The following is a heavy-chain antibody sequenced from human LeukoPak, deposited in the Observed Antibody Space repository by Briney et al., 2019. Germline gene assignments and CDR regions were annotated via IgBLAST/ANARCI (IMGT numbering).Heavy chain of an antibody. Sequence: GGSLRLSCAASGFTFSSYAMHWVRQAPGKGLEWVAVISYGGSNKYYADSAKGRFTISRDNSKNTLYLQMNSLRAEDTAVYYCARDTYYYDSSGYTDYWGQGTLVTVSS. CDR1: GFTFSSYA. D-gene: IGHD3-22*01. J-gene: IGHJ4*02. CDR3: ARDTYYYDSSGYTDY. V-gene: IGHV3-30-3*01. CDR2: ISYGGSNK.